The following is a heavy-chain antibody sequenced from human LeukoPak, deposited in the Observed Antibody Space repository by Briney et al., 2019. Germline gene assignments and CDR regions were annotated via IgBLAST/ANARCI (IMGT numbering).Heavy chain of an antibody. D-gene: IGHD2-15*01. V-gene: IGHV3-74*01. CDR3: VRGGESTWS. J-gene: IGHJ5*02. CDR2: IKNDGSST. Sequence: GGSLRLSCEASGFTFSSYWMHWVRQAPGKGLVWVSRIKNDGSSTSYADSVRGRFTISRDDAKNTLYLQMNSLRAEDTAVYYCVRGGESTWSWGQGTLVTVSS. CDR1: GFTFSSYW.